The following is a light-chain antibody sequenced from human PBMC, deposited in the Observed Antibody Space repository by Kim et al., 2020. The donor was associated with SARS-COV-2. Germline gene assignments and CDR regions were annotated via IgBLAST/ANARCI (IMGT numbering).Light chain of an antibody. Sequence: SYELTQPPSVSVAPGKTARITCGGQNIGSKSLHWYQQKPGQAPVVVIYYNNDRPSGIPERFSGSNSGDTATLTIDRVQTGDEADYFCQVWDAGSDHWVFGGGTQLTVL. V-gene: IGLV3-21*04. J-gene: IGLJ3*02. CDR2: YNN. CDR1: NIGSKS. CDR3: QVWDAGSDHWV.